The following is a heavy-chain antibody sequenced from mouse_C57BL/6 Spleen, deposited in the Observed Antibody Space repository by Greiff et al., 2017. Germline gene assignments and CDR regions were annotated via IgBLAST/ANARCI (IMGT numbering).Heavy chain of an antibody. V-gene: IGHV1-15*01. CDR3: TRTGGYYGCDY. CDR2: IDPETGGT. J-gene: IGHJ2*01. D-gene: IGHD1-2*01. Sequence: VQLQQSGAELVRPGASVTLSCKASGYTFTDYELHWVKQTPVHGLEWIGAIDPETGGTAYNQKFQGKAILTADKSSSTAYMELRSLTSEDSAVYYCTRTGGYYGCDYWGQGTTLTVSS. CDR1: GYTFTDYE.